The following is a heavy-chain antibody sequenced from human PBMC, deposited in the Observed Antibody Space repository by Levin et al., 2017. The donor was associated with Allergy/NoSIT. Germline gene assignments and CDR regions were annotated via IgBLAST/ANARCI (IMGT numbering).Heavy chain of an antibody. J-gene: IGHJ4*02. V-gene: IGHV4-59*01. CDR2: IYYSGST. CDR1: GGSISSYY. Sequence: ESLKISCTVSGGSISSYYWSWIRQPPGKGLEWIGYIYYSGSTNYNPSLKSRVTISVDTSKNQFSLKLSSVTAADTAVYYCARGGMGISLDYWGQGTLVTVSS. D-gene: IGHD7-27*01. CDR3: ARGGMGISLDY.